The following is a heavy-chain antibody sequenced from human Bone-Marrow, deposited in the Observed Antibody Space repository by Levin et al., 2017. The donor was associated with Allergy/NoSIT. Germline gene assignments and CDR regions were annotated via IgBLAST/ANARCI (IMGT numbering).Heavy chain of an antibody. CDR3: AKDRDDYVWGSYRPYFDF. Sequence: GESLKISCVASGFTFEIYGMHWVRQAPGKGLEWVAVMSYDGRNKYYADSVKGRFTISRDNSKNTLYLQMNSLRAEDTAVYYCAKDRDDYVWGSYRPYFDFWGQGTLLTVSS. V-gene: IGHV3-30*18. J-gene: IGHJ4*02. D-gene: IGHD3-16*02. CDR2: MSYDGRNK. CDR1: GFTFEIYG.